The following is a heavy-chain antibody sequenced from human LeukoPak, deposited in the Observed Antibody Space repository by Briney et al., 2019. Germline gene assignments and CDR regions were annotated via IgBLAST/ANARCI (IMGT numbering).Heavy chain of an antibody. V-gene: IGHV3-11*01. Sequence: GGSLRLSCAASGFTFSDYYMSWIRQAPGKGLQWVSYISSSGSTIYYADSVKGRFTISRDNAKNSLYLQMNSLRAEDTAVYYCARVALDIVVVVAATDPYYYYYMDVWGKGTTVTVSS. J-gene: IGHJ6*03. CDR3: ARVALDIVVVVAATDPYYYYYMDV. CDR2: ISSSGSTI. D-gene: IGHD2-15*01. CDR1: GFTFSDYY.